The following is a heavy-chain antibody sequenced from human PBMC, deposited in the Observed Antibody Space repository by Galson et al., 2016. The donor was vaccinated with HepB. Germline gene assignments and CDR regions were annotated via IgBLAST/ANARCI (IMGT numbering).Heavy chain of an antibody. CDR2: IWYDGSNK. CDR1: RFTFSRYG. CDR3: AREDPNVAVAALDY. Sequence: SLRLSCAASRFTFSRYGMHWVRQAPGKGLEWVAGIWYDGSNKYYADSVKGRFTISRDNSKNTLYLQVNSLRAEDTAVYYCAREDPNVAVAALDYWGQGTLVTVSS. J-gene: IGHJ4*02. V-gene: IGHV3-33*01. D-gene: IGHD6-19*01.